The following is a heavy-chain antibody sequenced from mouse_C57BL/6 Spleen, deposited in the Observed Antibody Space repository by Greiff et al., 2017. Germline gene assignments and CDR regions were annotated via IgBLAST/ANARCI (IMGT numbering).Heavy chain of an antibody. Sequence: VAYISSGGDYIYYADTVKSRFTISRDNARNTLYLQMSSLKSEDTAMYYCTRDGDYYGSSLYYFDYWGQGTTLTVSS. V-gene: IGHV5-9-1*02. J-gene: IGHJ2*01. CDR2: ISSGGDYI. CDR3: TRDGDYYGSSLYYFDY. D-gene: IGHD1-1*01.